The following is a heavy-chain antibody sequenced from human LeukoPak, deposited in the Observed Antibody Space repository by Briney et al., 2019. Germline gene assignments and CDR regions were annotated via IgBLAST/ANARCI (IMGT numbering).Heavy chain of an antibody. D-gene: IGHD3-10*01. CDR1: GYTFTSYD. V-gene: IGHV1-18*01. Sequence: ASVKVSCKASGYTFTSYDISWVRQAPGQGLECMGWISAYNGNTNYAQMLQGRVTMTTDTSTSTAYMELRSLRSDDTAVYYCAREYGSGSYTGIDYWGQGTLVTVSS. CDR3: AREYGSGSYTGIDY. J-gene: IGHJ4*02. CDR2: ISAYNGNT.